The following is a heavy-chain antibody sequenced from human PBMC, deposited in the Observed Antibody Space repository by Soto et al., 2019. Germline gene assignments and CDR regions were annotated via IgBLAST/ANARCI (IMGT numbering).Heavy chain of an antibody. D-gene: IGHD3-16*01. CDR2: ISAYNGNT. Sequence: QVQLVQSGVEVKKPGASVKVSCKASGYTFTSYAISWVRQAPGQGLEWMGWISAYNGNTNYAQKFRGRVSTTTDASKSTAYMKVRSIRYDDTAMYYCARDFPGWPPDGVDYWGQGTQVTVSS. CDR1: GYTFTSYA. CDR3: ARDFPGWPPDGVDY. V-gene: IGHV1-18*01. J-gene: IGHJ4*02.